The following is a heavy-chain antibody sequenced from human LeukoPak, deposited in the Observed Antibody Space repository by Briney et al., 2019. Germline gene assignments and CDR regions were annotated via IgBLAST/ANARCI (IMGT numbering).Heavy chain of an antibody. CDR3: ARQVRFLERYNWFDP. V-gene: IGHV4-59*08. CDR2: IYYSGST. J-gene: IGHJ5*02. CDR1: GGSIGSYY. D-gene: IGHD3-3*01. Sequence: SETLSLTCTVSGGSIGSYYWSWIRQPPGKGLEWIGYIYYSGSTNYNPSLKSRVTISVDTSKNQFSLKLSSVTAADTAVYYCARQVRFLERYNWFDPWGQGTLVTVSS.